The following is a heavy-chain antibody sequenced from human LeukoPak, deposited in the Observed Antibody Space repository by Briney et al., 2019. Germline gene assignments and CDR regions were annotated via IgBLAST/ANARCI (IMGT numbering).Heavy chain of an antibody. CDR3: ATLKRGSVFGYFNF. Sequence: SESLSLTCTVSGASISTHYWSWRRQRPGKEVEWGAYLRDTESTKDNPSLKSRAALSADTSKNPFSLRMTSVTAADTAIYYRATLKRGSVFGYFNFWGRGLLVTVSS. V-gene: IGHV4-59*11. D-gene: IGHD3-3*01. J-gene: IGHJ4*02. CDR2: LRDTEST. CDR1: GASISTHY.